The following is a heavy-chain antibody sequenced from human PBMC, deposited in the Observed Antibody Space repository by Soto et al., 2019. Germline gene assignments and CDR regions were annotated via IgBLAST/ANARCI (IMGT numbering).Heavy chain of an antibody. CDR1: GGSINNYY. CDR2: ISYSGHT. CDR3: ARQKAMGAIFSDS. D-gene: IGHD1-26*01. J-gene: IGHJ4*02. Sequence: PSETLSLTCTVSGGSINNYYWSWIRQPPGKGLEWIAYISYSGHTHYSPSLESRATISVDTSKNQFSLKLTSMTAADTAVYYCARQKAMGAIFSDSWGPRALVPV. V-gene: IGHV4-59*08.